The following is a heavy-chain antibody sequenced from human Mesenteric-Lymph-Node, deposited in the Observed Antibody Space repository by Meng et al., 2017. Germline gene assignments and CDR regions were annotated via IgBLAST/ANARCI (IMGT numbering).Heavy chain of an antibody. V-gene: IGHV3-23*01. Sequence: GESLKISCAASGFTFSSYAMSWVRQAPGKGLEWVSAISGSGGSTYYADSVKGRFTISRDNAKNSLYLQMNSLRVEDTSVYYCARDFVSPFEFNGYYGLDVWGHGTTVTVSS. CDR3: ARDFVSPFEFNGYYGLDV. D-gene: IGHD3-10*01. CDR1: GFTFSSYA. CDR2: ISGSGGST. J-gene: IGHJ6*02.